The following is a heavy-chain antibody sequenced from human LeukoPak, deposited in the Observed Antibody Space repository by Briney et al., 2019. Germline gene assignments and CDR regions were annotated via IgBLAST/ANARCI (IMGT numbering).Heavy chain of an antibody. CDR3: VREGLYSSSSDFDY. V-gene: IGHV1-2*02. CDR1: GYTFTHYY. J-gene: IGHJ4*02. D-gene: IGHD6-13*01. CDR2: LSPKTGDT. Sequence: GASVKVSCKASGYTFTHYYVHWVRQAPGQGLQWMGYLSPKTGDTKYAQNLQRRVTMTRDTSIYTAYMDLSGLRSDDPAVYYCVREGLYSSSSDFDYWGQGTLVTVSS.